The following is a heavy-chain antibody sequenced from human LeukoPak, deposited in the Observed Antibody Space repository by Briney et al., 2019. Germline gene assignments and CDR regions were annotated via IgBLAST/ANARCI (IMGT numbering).Heavy chain of an antibody. Sequence: LRLSCAASGFTFSSYAMSWVRQAPGKGLEWIGYIYYSGSTYYNPSLKSRATISIDTPKSQFSLKLNSVTAADTAVYFCASTDCSNTNCFGANWFDPWGQGTLVTVSS. V-gene: IGHV4-30-2*05. CDR2: IYYSGST. CDR1: GFTFSSYA. CDR3: ASTDCSNTNCFGANWFDP. J-gene: IGHJ5*02. D-gene: IGHD2-2*01.